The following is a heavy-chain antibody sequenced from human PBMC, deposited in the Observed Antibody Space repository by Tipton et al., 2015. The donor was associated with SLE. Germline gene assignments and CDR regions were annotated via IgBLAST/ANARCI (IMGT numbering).Heavy chain of an antibody. J-gene: IGHJ4*02. CDR3: ARGTAEAYYDSSGLGYFDY. Sequence: TLSLTCTVSGYSISSGYYWGWIRQPPGKGLEWIGSIYHSGSTNYNPSLKSRVTISVDTSKNQFSLKLSSVTAADTAVYYCARGTAEAYYDSSGLGYFDYWGQGTLVTVSS. D-gene: IGHD3-22*01. CDR2: IYHSGST. V-gene: IGHV4-38-2*02. CDR1: GYSISSGYY.